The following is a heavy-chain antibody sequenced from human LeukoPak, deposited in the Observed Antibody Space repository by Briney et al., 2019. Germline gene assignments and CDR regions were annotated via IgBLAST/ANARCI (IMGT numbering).Heavy chain of an antibody. J-gene: IGHJ4*02. Sequence: PGGSLRLSCAASGFTFSSYSMNWVRQAPGRGLEWVSSISSSSSYIYYADSVKGRFTISRDNAKNSLYLQMNSLRAEDTAVYYCARDAGVDVTGYSSSWWGQGTLVTVSS. D-gene: IGHD6-13*01. CDR1: GFTFSSYS. CDR2: ISSSSSYI. CDR3: ARDAGVDVTGYSSSW. V-gene: IGHV3-21*01.